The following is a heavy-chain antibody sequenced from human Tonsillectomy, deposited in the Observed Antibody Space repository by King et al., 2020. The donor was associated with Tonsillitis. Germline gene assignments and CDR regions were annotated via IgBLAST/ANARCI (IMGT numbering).Heavy chain of an antibody. CDR1: GFTFSNYG. V-gene: IGHV3-30*18. CDR2: ISYDGSNK. J-gene: IGHJ4*02. CDR3: AKDLSGSH. Sequence: VQLVESGGGVVQPGRSLRLSCGASGFTFSNYGMHWVRQAPGKGLEWVAVISYDGSNKYYADSVKGRFTISRDDAKNTLYLQMNSLGTEDTAVYYCAKDLSGSHWGQGTLVTVSS. D-gene: IGHD3-9*01.